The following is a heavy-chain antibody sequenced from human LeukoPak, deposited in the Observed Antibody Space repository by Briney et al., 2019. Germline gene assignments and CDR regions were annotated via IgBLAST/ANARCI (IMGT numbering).Heavy chain of an antibody. D-gene: IGHD3-10*01. CDR1: GFTFSSYE. J-gene: IGHJ6*02. V-gene: IGHV3-48*03. CDR2: ISSSGSTI. CDR3: ARETTMVRGLMGYYHGMDV. Sequence: PGGSLRLSCAASGFTFSSYEMNWVRQAPGKGLEWVSYISSSGSTIYYADSVKGRFTISRDTAKNSLYLQVDSLRDEDTAVYYCARETTMVRGLMGYYHGMDVWGQGTTVTVSS.